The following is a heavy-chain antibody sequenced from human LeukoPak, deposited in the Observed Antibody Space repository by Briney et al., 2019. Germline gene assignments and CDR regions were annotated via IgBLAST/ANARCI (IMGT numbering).Heavy chain of an antibody. V-gene: IGHV3-21*01. CDR2: ISSSSSYI. CDR1: GFTFSSYS. D-gene: IGHD2-2*01. Sequence: GGSLRLSCAASGFTFSSYSMNWVRQAPGKGLEWVSSISSSSSYIYYADPVKGRFTISRDNAKNSLYLQMNSLRAEDTAVYYCASPLVGYCSSTSCQTHDYWGQGTLVTVSS. J-gene: IGHJ4*02. CDR3: ASPLVGYCSSTSCQTHDY.